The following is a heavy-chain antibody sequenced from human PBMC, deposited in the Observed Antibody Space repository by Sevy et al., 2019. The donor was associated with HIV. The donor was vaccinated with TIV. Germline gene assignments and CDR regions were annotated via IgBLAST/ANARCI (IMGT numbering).Heavy chain of an antibody. J-gene: IGHJ4*01. CDR1: GFMFSSYW. CDR2: VKEDGSVK. D-gene: IGHD6-13*01. Sequence: GGSLRLSCEASGFMFSSYWMSWVRQAPGKGLEWVANVKEDGSVKYYVDSVKGRFTISRDNAKNSVYLQMNSLRAEDTALYYCVRAIRAAGSYWGHGTQVTVSS. V-gene: IGHV3-7*01. CDR3: VRAIRAAGSY.